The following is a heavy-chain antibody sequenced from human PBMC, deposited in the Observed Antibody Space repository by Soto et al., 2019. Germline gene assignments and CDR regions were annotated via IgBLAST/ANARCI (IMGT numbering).Heavy chain of an antibody. CDR1: GGSISSSNW. CDR3: ARDLWGYCGADCYPLDV. V-gene: IGHV4-4*02. D-gene: IGHD2-21*02. CDR2: TYHVGIP. J-gene: IGHJ6*02. Sequence: PSETLSLTCTVSGGSISSSNWWTWVRQAPGKGLEWIGETYHVGIPSYNPSLKGRVSISVDTSKNQFSLKLNSVTAADTAVYYCARDLWGYCGADCYPLDVWGQGTTVTVSS.